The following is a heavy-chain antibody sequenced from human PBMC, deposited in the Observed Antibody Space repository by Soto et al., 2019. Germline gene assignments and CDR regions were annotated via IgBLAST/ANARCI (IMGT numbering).Heavy chain of an antibody. Sequence: QVQLQQWGAGLLKPSETLSLTCAVYGGSFSGYYWSWIRQPPGKGLEWIGEINHSGSTNYNPSLKSRGTISVDTYKNQVSLKMSSVTAADTAVYYCARNRKWLRCFAYWGQGTLVTVSS. D-gene: IGHD5-12*01. J-gene: IGHJ4*02. CDR1: GGSFSGYY. V-gene: IGHV4-34*01. CDR3: ARNRKWLRCFAY. CDR2: INHSGST.